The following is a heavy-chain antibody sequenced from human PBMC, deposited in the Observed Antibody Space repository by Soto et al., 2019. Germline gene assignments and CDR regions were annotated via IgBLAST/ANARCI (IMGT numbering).Heavy chain of an antibody. CDR2: IIPIFGTA. D-gene: IGHD1-26*01. J-gene: IGHJ4*02. CDR3: ASMGATTIHFDY. V-gene: IGHV1-69*12. Sequence: QVQLVQSGAEVKKPGSSVKASCKASGGTFSSYAISWVRQAPGQGLEWMGGIIPIFGTANYEQKFQGRVTIPADESTSTAYMELSSLRSEDTAVYYCASMGATTIHFDYWGQGTLVTVSS. CDR1: GGTFSSYA.